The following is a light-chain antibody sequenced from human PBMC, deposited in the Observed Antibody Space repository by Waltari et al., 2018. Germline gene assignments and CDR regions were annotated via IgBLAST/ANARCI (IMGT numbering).Light chain of an antibody. Sequence: QSALTQPASVSGSPGQSATISCTGTRNDVGSSNFFSWYQQHPGKAPKLIIHDDTERPSGVSDRFSGSKSANGASLTISGLQAEDEAHYYCCAYAGKVFGGGTRLTVL. CDR3: CAYAGKV. CDR1: RNDVGSSNF. J-gene: IGLJ3*02. CDR2: DDT. V-gene: IGLV2-23*01.